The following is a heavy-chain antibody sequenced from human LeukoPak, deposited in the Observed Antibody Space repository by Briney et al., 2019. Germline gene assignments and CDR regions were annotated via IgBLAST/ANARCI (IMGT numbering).Heavy chain of an antibody. CDR1: GGSFRGYY. CDR2: INHSGST. Sequence: PSETLSLTCAVQGGSFRGYYWSWIRQPPGKGLEWIGEINHSGSTYYNPSLTSRVTISVDTSKKQFSLKLSSVTAADTAVYYCARGYDTGLDYWGQGTLVTVSS. D-gene: IGHD3-9*01. CDR3: ARGYDTGLDY. J-gene: IGHJ4*02. V-gene: IGHV4-34*01.